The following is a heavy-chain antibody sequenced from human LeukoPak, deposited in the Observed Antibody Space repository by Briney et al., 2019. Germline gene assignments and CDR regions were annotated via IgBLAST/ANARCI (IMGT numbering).Heavy chain of an antibody. Sequence: GGSLRLSCAASGFTFSDYYMNWIRQAPGKGLEWVSYISSSATTIHYADSVKGRFTISRDNAKKSLYLQMNSLRAEDTAVYYCARDHSSSWNYFDYWGQGTLVTVSS. V-gene: IGHV3-11*04. D-gene: IGHD6-13*01. J-gene: IGHJ4*02. CDR3: ARDHSSSWNYFDY. CDR2: ISSSATTI. CDR1: GFTFSDYY.